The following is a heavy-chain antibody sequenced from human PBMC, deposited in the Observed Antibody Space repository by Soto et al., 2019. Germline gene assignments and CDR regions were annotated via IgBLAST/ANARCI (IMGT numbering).Heavy chain of an antibody. Sequence: GGSLRLSCAASGFTFSTYAMTWVRQAPGKGLEWVSVISGSAGATYYADSVKGRFTISRDNSKNTLYLQMNSLRAEDTAVYYCARQDYSTTWYLNYWGQGTLVTVSS. CDR2: ISGSAGAT. CDR3: ARQDYSTTWYLNY. J-gene: IGHJ4*02. CDR1: GFTFSTYA. D-gene: IGHD6-13*01. V-gene: IGHV3-23*01.